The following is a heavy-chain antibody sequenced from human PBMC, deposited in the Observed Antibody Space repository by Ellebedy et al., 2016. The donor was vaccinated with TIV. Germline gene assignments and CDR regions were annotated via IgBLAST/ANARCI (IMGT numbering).Heavy chain of an antibody. V-gene: IGHV1-2*02. CDR2: INPNSGGT. CDR1: GYTFTAYY. CDR3: ATLPYISTSSAY. J-gene: IGHJ4*02. D-gene: IGHD6-6*01. Sequence: ASVKVSCKASGYTFTAYYMHWVRQAPGQGLEWMGWINPNSGGTNYAQKFQGRVTMTSDTSTSTVYMELSSLRSDDTAVYYCATLPYISTSSAYWGQGTLVTVSS.